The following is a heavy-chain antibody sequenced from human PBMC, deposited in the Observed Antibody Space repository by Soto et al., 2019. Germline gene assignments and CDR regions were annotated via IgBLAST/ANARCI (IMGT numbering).Heavy chain of an antibody. CDR3: ARRSGGYDFSRRYYYYYMDV. J-gene: IGHJ6*03. CDR2: VYYSGST. Sequence: SETLSLTCTVSGGSISSSSYYWGWIRQPPGKGLEWIGSVYYSGSTYYNPSLKSRVTISVDTSKNQFSLKLSSVTAADTAVYYCARRSGGYDFSRRYYYYYMDVWGKGTTVTVSS. D-gene: IGHD3-3*01. CDR1: GGSISSSSYY. V-gene: IGHV4-39*01.